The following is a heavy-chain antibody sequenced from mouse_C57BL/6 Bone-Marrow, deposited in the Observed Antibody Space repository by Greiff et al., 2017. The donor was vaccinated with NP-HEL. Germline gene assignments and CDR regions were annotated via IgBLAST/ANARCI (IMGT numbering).Heavy chain of an antibody. CDR2: IDPSDSYT. Sequence: QVQLQQPGAELVMPGASVKLSCKASDYTFTSYWMHWVKQRPGQGLEWIGEIDPSDSYTNYNQKFKGKSTLTVDKSSSTAYMQLSSLTSEDSAVYYCALYGNSFAYWGQGTLVTVSA. J-gene: IGHJ3*01. V-gene: IGHV1-69*01. CDR1: DYTFTSYW. D-gene: IGHD2-1*01. CDR3: ALYGNSFAY.